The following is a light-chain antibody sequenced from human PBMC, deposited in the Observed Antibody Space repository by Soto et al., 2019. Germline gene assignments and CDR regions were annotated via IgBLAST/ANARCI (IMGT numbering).Light chain of an antibody. J-gene: IGKJ5*01. V-gene: IGKV1-39*01. CDR1: QSISGY. CDR2: TAY. Sequence: DLKMNKSPSSLSAYVGDSVTITCRASQSISGYLNWYQQKPGRAPKLLIYTAYSLQSGVQSRFSGSGSGTDFTLTISSLQPEDFATDHCQLGYTTPITFGQGTLLDI. CDR3: QLGYTTPIT.